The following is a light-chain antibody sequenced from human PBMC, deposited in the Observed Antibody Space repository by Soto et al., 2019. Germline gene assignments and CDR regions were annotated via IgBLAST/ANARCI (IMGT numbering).Light chain of an antibody. Sequence: QSALTQPASVSGSPGQSITISCTGTSSDVGSDNLVSWYQQHPGKAPKLMIYEGSKRPSGVSNRFSGSKSGNTASLTISGLQAEDEADYYCSSYGGSNNLIFGGGTKLTVL. CDR1: SSDVGSDNL. CDR2: EGS. J-gene: IGLJ2*01. CDR3: SSYGGSNNLI. V-gene: IGLV2-23*01.